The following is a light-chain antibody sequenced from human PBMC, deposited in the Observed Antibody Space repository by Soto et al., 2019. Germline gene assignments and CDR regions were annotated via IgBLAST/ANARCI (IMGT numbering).Light chain of an antibody. CDR3: QQYDNRLT. J-gene: IGKJ4*01. CDR2: DVS. V-gene: IGKV1-33*01. CDR1: QYIGDW. Sequence: DIQMTQSPSTLSASVGDRVTITCRASQYIGDWLAWYQQKPGKAPKLLIYDVSNLETGVPSRFSGSGSGTDFTFTIISLQPEDTATYYCQQYDNRLTFGGGTKVDIK.